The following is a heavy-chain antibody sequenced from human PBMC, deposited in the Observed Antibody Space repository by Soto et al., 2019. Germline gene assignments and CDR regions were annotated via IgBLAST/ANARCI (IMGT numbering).Heavy chain of an antibody. V-gene: IGHV1-69*15. CDR2: IIPIFGTT. Sequence: QVQLVQSGAELKKPGSSVKVSCQASGGTFSNYAISWVRQAPGQGLEWMGKIIPIFGTTYYAQNFRGRVTITADEYTTTAYMELSSLRSDDTALYYCARELPPAPGSFREDALDIWGQGTMITVSS. CDR3: ARELPPAPGSFREDALDI. D-gene: IGHD6-13*01. CDR1: GGTFSNYA. J-gene: IGHJ3*02.